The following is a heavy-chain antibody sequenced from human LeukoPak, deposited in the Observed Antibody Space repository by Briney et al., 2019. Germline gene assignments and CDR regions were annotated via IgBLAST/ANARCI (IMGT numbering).Heavy chain of an antibody. J-gene: IGHJ4*03. V-gene: IGHV3-30*02. CDR2: LQYHGGDI. Sequence: GGSLRLSCAAAGFTFSNYGMHWVRQAPDKGLEWVAFLQYHGGDIHYADSVEGRFTISRDNSKNPLYLQMNSLRPEDTAVYYCANRCGTQAFGNNIDMWGQGTLVAVSS. CDR3: ANRCGTQAFGNNIDM. D-gene: IGHD2/OR15-2a*01. CDR1: GFTFSNYG.